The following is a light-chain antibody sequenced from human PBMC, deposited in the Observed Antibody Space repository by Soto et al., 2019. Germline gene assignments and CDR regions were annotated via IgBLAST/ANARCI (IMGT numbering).Light chain of an antibody. CDR2: DTS. J-gene: IGKJ1*01. V-gene: IGKV3-11*01. CDR1: QSIAIN. Sequence: IVLTQSPATLSFSPGEEATLSCRASQSIAINLAWYQQKSGQSPRLLIYDTSNRAPGIPDRFSGSASGTDFTLTISSLEPEDFAVYYCQQRATWPWTFGQGTAVEIK. CDR3: QQRATWPWT.